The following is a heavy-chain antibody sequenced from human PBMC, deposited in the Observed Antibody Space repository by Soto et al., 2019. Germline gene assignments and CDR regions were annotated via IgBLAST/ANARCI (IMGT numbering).Heavy chain of an antibody. CDR3: ASLLGSSSSGHFDY. J-gene: IGHJ4*02. CDR2: IYYSGST. D-gene: IGHD6-6*01. Sequence: PSETLSLTCTVSGGSISSYYWSWIRQPPGKGLEWIGYIYYSGSTNYNPSLKSRVTISVDTSKNQFSLKLSSVTAADTAVYYCASLLGSSSSGHFDYWGQGTLVTVSS. V-gene: IGHV4-59*08. CDR1: GGSISSYY.